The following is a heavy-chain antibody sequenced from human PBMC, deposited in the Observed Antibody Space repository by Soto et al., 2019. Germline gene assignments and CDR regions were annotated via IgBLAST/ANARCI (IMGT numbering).Heavy chain of an antibody. V-gene: IGHV1-46*01. CDR3: ARDISILTGYLDY. CDR1: GYTFTSYY. CDR2: INPSGGST. Sequence: SVKVSFKASGYTFTSYYMHWVRQAPGQGLEWMGIINPSGGSTSYAQKFQGRVTMTRDTSTSTVYMELSSLRSEDTAVYYCARDISILTGYLDYWGQGTLVTVYS. D-gene: IGHD3-9*01. J-gene: IGHJ4*02.